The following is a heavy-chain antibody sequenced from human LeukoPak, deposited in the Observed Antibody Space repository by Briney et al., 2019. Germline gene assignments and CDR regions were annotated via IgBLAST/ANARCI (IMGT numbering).Heavy chain of an antibody. D-gene: IGHD3-22*01. Sequence: ASVKVSCKASGYTFTSYYMHWVRQAPGQGLEWMGIINPSGGSTSYAQKFQGRVTMTRDTSTSTVYMELSSLRSEDTAVYYCARGQKAYYYDSSADYWGQGTLVTVSS. J-gene: IGHJ4*02. CDR3: ARGQKAYYYDSSADY. V-gene: IGHV1-46*01. CDR2: INPSGGST. CDR1: GYTFTSYY.